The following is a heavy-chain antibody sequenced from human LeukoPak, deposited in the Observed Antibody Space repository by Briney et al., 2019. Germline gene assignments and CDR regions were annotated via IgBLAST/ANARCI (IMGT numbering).Heavy chain of an antibody. CDR3: ARSRRRELLRTYFDY. CDR2: IHYDGSNK. J-gene: IGHJ4*02. CDR1: GFIFSNYG. D-gene: IGHD1-26*01. Sequence: GGSLRLSCAASGFIFSNYGMHWVRQAPGKGLGWVAFIHYDGSNKDYADSVKGRFTISRDNSKNTVSLQMNSLRAEDTAVYYCARSRRRELLRTYFDYWGQGTLVTVSS. V-gene: IGHV3-30*02.